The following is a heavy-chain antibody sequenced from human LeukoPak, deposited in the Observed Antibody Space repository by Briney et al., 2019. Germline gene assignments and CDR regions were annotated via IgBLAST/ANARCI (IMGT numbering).Heavy chain of an antibody. CDR2: IIPIFGTA. D-gene: IGHD2-2*01. CDR1: GGTFSSYA. J-gene: IGHJ6*02. V-gene: IGHV1-69*13. Sequence: SVKVSCKASGGTFSSYAISWVRQAPGQGLEWMGGIIPIFGTANYAQKFQGRVTITADESTSTAYMELSSLRSEDTAVYYCARAQGYCSSTSCSPQYYYYYGMDVWGQGTTVTVSS. CDR3: ARAQGYCSSTSCSPQYYYYYGMDV.